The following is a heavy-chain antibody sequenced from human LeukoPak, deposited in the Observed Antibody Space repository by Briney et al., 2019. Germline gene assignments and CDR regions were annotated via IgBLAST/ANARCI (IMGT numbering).Heavy chain of an antibody. CDR1: GFTFSSYS. D-gene: IGHD2-2*02. J-gene: IGHJ5*02. CDR2: ISSSSSYI. CDR3: ARDKSSLGYCSSTSCYSGNWFDP. V-gene: IGHV3-21*01. Sequence: GGSLRLSCAASGFTFSSYSMNWVRQAPGKGLEWVSSISSSSSYIYYADSVKGRFTISRDNAKNSLYLQMNSLRAEDTAVYYCARDKSSLGYCSSTSCYSGNWFDPWGQGTLVTVSS.